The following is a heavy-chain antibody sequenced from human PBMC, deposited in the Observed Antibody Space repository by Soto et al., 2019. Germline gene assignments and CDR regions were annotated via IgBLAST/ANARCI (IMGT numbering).Heavy chain of an antibody. CDR3: AKVGYCSSTSCGFDY. Sequence: EVHLVESGGGLVQPGRSLRLSCAASGFTFDDYAMHWVRQAPGKGLEWVSGISWNSGSIGYADSVKGRFTISRDNAKNSLSLQMNSLRAEDTALYYCAKVGYCSSTSCGFDYWGKGTLVTVSS. V-gene: IGHV3-9*01. J-gene: IGHJ4*02. CDR2: ISWNSGSI. CDR1: GFTFDDYA. D-gene: IGHD2-2*01.